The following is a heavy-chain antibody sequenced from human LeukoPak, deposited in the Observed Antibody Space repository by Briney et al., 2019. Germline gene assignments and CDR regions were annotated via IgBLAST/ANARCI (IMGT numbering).Heavy chain of an antibody. CDR2: IIPIFGTA. CDR1: GGTFSSYA. D-gene: IGHD2-21*02. Sequence: SVKVSCKASGGTFSSYAISWVRQAPGQGLEWMGGIIPIFGTANYAQKFQGRVTITTDESTSTAYMELSSLRSEDTAVYYCASSYCGGDCYWGDVFDIWGQGTMVTVSS. V-gene: IGHV1-69*05. CDR3: ASSYCGGDCYWGDVFDI. J-gene: IGHJ3*02.